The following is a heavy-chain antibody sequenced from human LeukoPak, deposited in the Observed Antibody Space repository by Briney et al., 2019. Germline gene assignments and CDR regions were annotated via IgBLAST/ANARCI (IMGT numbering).Heavy chain of an antibody. CDR1: GFTFSSYG. D-gene: IGHD6-19*01. Sequence: PGRSLRLSCAASGFTFSSYGMHWVRQAPGKGLEWVAVKWYDGSDKYYADSVKGRFTISRDNSKNTLYLQMNSLRAEDTAVYYCARSSGWQPDFDYWGQGTLVTVSS. J-gene: IGHJ4*02. V-gene: IGHV3-33*01. CDR2: KWYDGSDK. CDR3: ARSSGWQPDFDY.